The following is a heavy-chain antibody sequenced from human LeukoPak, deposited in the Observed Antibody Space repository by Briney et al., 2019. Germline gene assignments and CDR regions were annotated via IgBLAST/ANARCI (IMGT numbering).Heavy chain of an antibody. Sequence: SETLSLTCTVSGGSISSGDYYWSWIRQPPGKGLEWIGYVYYSGSTYYNPSLKSRVTISVDTSKNQFSLKLSSVTAADTAVYYCARESSSTRFDPWGQGTLVTVSS. CDR1: GGSISSGDYY. V-gene: IGHV4-30-4*08. CDR3: ARESSSTRFDP. D-gene: IGHD2-2*01. CDR2: VYYSGST. J-gene: IGHJ5*02.